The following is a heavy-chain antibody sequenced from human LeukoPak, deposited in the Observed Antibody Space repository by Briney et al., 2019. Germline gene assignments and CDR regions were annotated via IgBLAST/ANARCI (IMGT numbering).Heavy chain of an antibody. CDR3: AREDGIAVAGTDYYYGMDD. Sequence: SQTLSLTCAISGDSVSSNSAAWNWIRQSPSRGLEWLGRTYYRSKWYNDYAVSVKSRITINPDTSKNQFSLQLNSVTPEDTAVYYCAREDGIAVAGTDYYYGMDDWGQGTTVTVSS. CDR1: GDSVSSNSAA. J-gene: IGHJ6*02. V-gene: IGHV6-1*01. D-gene: IGHD6-19*01. CDR2: TYYRSKWYN.